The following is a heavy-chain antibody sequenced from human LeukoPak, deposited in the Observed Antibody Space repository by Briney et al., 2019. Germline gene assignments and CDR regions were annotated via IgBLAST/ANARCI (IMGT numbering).Heavy chain of an antibody. CDR1: GDSVSSNSVT. CDR3: ARRLTQYDCFDP. D-gene: IGHD2-2*01. V-gene: IGHV6-1*01. CDR2: TYYRSTWYN. J-gene: IGHJ5*02. Sequence: SETLSLTCAISGDSVSSNSVTWNWIRQSPSRGLEWLVRTYYRSTWYNDYEVSVRGRINDIQDTSNDQFSLHLNYETPEDTAVYYCARRLTQYDCFDPWGQGILVTVSS.